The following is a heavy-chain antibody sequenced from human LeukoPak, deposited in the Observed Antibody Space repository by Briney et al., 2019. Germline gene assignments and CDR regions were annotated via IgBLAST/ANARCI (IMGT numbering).Heavy chain of an antibody. J-gene: IGHJ4*02. CDR3: ARCRCSSTSCFFDY. CDR1: GFTFSSYS. V-gene: IGHV3-48*04. D-gene: IGHD2-2*01. CDR2: ISSSSSTI. Sequence: PGGSLRLSCAASGFTFSSYSMNWVRQAPGKGLEWVSYISSSSSTIYYADSVKGRFTISRDNAKNSLYLQMNSLRAEDTAVYYCARCRCSSTSCFFDYWGQGTLVTVSS.